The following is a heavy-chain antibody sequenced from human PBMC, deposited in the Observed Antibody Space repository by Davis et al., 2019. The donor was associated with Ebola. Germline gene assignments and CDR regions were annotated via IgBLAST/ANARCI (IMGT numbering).Heavy chain of an antibody. CDR2: INHSGST. CDR1: GGSSSGHY. J-gene: IGHJ5*02. V-gene: IGHV4-34*01. CDR3: ARGHQVLRYFDWFS. D-gene: IGHD3-9*01. Sequence: MPSETLSLTCAVYGGSSSGHYWSWIRQSPGMGLEWIGEINHSGSTNYNPSLKSRVTISVDTSKNQFSLKLSSVTAADTAVYYCARGHQVLRYFDWFSWGQGTLVTVSS.